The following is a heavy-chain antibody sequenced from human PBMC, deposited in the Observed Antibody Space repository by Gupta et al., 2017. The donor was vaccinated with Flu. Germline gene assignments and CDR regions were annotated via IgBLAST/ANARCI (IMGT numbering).Heavy chain of an antibody. CDR2: IHHSGST. J-gene: IGHJ6*02. Sequence: IRQHPGKGLEWIGYIHHSGSTYYNPSLKSRVALSVDKGRKQFSLELSSVTVADTAVYFCARDSGGEASVGDYYYGLDVWGQGTTVTVSS. CDR3: ARDSGGEASVGDYYYGLDV. V-gene: IGHV4-31*02. D-gene: IGHD4-17*01.